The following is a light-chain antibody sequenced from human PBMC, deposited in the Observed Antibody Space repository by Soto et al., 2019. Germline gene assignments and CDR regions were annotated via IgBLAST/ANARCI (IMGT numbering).Light chain of an antibody. CDR1: QSVSGNF. CDR2: YAS. J-gene: IGKJ1*01. V-gene: IGKV3-20*01. CDR3: QRYGGSTVT. Sequence: IVLTQSPGTLSLSPGETATLSCRADQSVSGNFLAWYQQKSCQAPRLLLSYASNMATGIPDTISGSASWCDCTLTMSRLGMEDCAVYCCQRYGGSTVTFGPGAKGDIK.